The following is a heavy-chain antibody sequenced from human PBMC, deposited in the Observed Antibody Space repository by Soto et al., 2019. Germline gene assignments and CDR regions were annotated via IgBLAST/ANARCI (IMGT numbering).Heavy chain of an antibody. D-gene: IGHD6-6*01. CDR3: ARIAARRANYNYYMDV. Sequence: ASVKVSCKASGYTFTSYGISWVRQAPGQGLEWMGWISAYNGNTNYAQKLQGRVTMTTDKSTSTAYMELSSLRSEDTAVYYCARIAARRANYNYYMDVWGKGTTVTVSS. CDR1: GYTFTSYG. V-gene: IGHV1-18*01. J-gene: IGHJ6*03. CDR2: ISAYNGNT.